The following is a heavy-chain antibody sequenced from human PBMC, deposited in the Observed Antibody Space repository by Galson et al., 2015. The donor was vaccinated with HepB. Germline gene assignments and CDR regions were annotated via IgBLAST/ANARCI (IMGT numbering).Heavy chain of an antibody. CDR3: ARDISSSWYGAIDY. J-gene: IGHJ4*02. CDR2: INPNSGGT. V-gene: IGHV1-2*02. D-gene: IGHD6-13*01. CDR1: GYTFTGYY. Sequence: QSGAEVKKPGPSVKVSCKASGYTFTGYYMHWVRQAPGQGLEWTGWINPNSGGTNYAQKFQGRATMTRDTSISTAYMELSRLRSDDTAVYYCARDISSSWYGAIDYWGQGTLVTVSS.